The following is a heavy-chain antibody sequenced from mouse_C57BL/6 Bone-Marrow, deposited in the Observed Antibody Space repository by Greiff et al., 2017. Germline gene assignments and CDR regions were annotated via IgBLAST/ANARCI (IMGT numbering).Heavy chain of an antibody. V-gene: IGHV1-64*01. J-gene: IGHJ2*01. D-gene: IGHD2-3*01. CDR1: GYTFTSYW. Sequence: VPLQQPGAELVKPGASVKLSCKASGYTFTSYWMHWVKQRPGQGLEWIGMIHPNSGSTNYNEKFKSKATLTVDKSSSTGYMQRSSLTSEDSAVYYCAGGWLHFDYWGQGTTLTVSS. CDR3: AGGWLHFDY. CDR2: IHPNSGST.